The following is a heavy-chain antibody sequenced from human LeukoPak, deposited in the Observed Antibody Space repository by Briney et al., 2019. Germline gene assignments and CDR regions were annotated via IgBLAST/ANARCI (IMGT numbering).Heavy chain of an antibody. CDR2: IRYDGSNK. V-gene: IGHV3-30*02. CDR1: GFTFSSYG. D-gene: IGHD2-2*01. Sequence: GGSLTLSCAASGFTFSSYGMHWVRQAPGKGLEWVAFIRYDGSNKYYADSVKGRFTISRDNSKNTLYLQMNSLRAEDTAVYYCARGKGYCSSTSCHPGYYFDYWGQGTLVTVSS. CDR3: ARGKGYCSSTSCHPGYYFDY. J-gene: IGHJ4*02.